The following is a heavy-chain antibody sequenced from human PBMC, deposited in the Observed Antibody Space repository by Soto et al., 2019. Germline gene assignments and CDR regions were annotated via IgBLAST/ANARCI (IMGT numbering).Heavy chain of an antibody. D-gene: IGHD2-2*01. J-gene: IGHJ4*02. CDR3: ARDRYCSSTSCPPNFDY. CDR2: ISSSSSYI. V-gene: IGHV3-21*01. CDR1: GFTFSSYS. Sequence: GGSLRLSCAASGFTFSSYSMNWVRQAPGKGLEWVSSISSSSSYIYYADSVKGRFTISRDNAKNSLYLQMNSLRAEDTAVCYCARDRYCSSTSCPPNFDYWGQGTLVTVSS.